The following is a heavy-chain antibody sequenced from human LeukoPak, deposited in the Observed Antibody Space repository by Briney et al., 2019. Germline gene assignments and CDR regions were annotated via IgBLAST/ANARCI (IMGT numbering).Heavy chain of an antibody. CDR2: INPSRGST. CDR1: GYTFTSYY. J-gene: IGHJ5*02. Sequence: ASVKVSCKASGYTFTSYYIHWVRQAPGQGLEWMGMINPSRGSTSYAQKFQGGLTMTRDTSTSTVYMELSNLRSEDTAVYYCSRRVQLELRHYNWFDPGGQRTLVTVSS. V-gene: IGHV1-46*01. CDR3: SRRVQLELRHYNWFDP. D-gene: IGHD1-7*01.